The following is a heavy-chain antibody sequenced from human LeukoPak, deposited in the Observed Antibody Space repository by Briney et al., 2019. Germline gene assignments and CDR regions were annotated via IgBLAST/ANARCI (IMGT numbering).Heavy chain of an antibody. Sequence: GESLEISCKGSGYRFTSYWIGWVRQLPGKGLEWMGIIYPSDSDTRYSPSFQGQVTISADKSISTAYLQWSSLKASDTAMYYCASYYYDSSGYLGPLHYWGQGTLVTVSS. CDR3: ASYYYDSSGYLGPLHY. CDR2: IYPSDSDT. CDR1: GYRFTSYW. D-gene: IGHD3-22*01. J-gene: IGHJ4*02. V-gene: IGHV5-51*01.